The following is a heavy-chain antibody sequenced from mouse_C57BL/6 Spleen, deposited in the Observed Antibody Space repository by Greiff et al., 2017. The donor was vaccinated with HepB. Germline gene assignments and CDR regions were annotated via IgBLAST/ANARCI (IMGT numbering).Heavy chain of an antibody. CDR1: GYTFTSYT. V-gene: IGHV1-4*01. J-gene: IGHJ1*03. CDR3: ARGGSNYEGLYWYFDV. D-gene: IGHD2-5*01. Sequence: QVQLKESGAELARPGASVKMSCKASGYTFTSYTMHWVKQRPGQGLEWIGYINPSSGYTKYNQKFKDKATLTADKSSSTAYMQLSSLTSEDSAVYYCARGGSNYEGLYWYFDVWGTGTTVTVSS. CDR2: INPSSGYT.